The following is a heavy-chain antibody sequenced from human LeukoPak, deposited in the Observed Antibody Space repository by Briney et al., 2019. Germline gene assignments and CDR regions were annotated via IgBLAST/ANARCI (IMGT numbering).Heavy chain of an antibody. J-gene: IGHJ4*02. CDR1: GYTFTGYY. CDR2: INPNSGGT. D-gene: IGHD3-3*01. CDR3: ARDSDFWSGYFSVGY. V-gene: IGHV1-2*02. Sequence: ASVKVSCKASGYTFTGYYMHWVRQAPGQGLEWMGWINPNSGGTNYAQKFQGRVTMTRDTSISTAYMELSRLRSDDTAVYYCARDSDFWSGYFSVGYWGQGTLVTVSS.